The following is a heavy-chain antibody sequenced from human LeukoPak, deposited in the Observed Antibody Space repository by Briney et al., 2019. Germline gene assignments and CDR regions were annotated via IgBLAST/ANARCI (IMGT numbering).Heavy chain of an antibody. V-gene: IGHV4-34*01. J-gene: IGHJ5*02. Sequence: SETLSLTCAVYGWSFNDYYWNWIRQPPGKGLEWIGEINARGDTNYNPSLKSRVTTSVDTSKKQVSLRLTSMIAADTALYYCARGQVPAARGYNWFDPWGQGTLVTVSS. CDR3: ARGQVPAARGYNWFDP. CDR2: INARGDT. CDR1: GWSFNDYY. D-gene: IGHD2-2*01.